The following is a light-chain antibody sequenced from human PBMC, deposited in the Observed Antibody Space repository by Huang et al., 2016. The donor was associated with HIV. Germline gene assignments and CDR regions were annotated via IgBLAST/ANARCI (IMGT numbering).Light chain of an antibody. CDR2: AAS. J-gene: IGKJ1*01. Sequence: IQLTQSPSSLSASVGDRVTITCRASQDISSYLAWYQQKPGKAPKVLSYAASTWQSGVPLRCRGSGYGADFTLTISSLQPEDFATYYCQQLDVYRWTVGQGTKVDIK. CDR1: QDISSY. V-gene: IGKV1-9*01. CDR3: QQLDVYRWT.